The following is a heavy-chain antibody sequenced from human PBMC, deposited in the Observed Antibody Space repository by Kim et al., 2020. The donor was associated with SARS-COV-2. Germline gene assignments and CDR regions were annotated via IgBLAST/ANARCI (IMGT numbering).Heavy chain of an antibody. D-gene: IGHD3-16*02. CDR3: AKESGDYIWGTCRSHFGP. CDR1: GFTFSSYG. CDR2: ISYDGTIK. J-gene: IGHJ5*02. Sequence: GGSLRLSCAAFGFTFSSYGMHWVRQAPGKGLEWVAGISYDGTIKLYADPAKGRLTISRDNSKNTLYLQMDSLRAEDTAVYYCAKESGDYIWGTCRSHFGPWGQGTLDSVS. V-gene: IGHV3-30*18.